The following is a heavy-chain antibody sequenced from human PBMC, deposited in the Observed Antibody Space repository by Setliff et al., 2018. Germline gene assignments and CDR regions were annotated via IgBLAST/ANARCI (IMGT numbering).Heavy chain of an antibody. Sequence: ASVKVSCKASGYTFTNYYMHWVRQAPGQGLEWMGWIHSTSGGTNYAQKFQGRVTMTRDTSINTAYMELSRLTCDDTAVYYCARATRDSDGWYYEYRWFDPWGQGTLVTVSS. CDR2: IHSTSGGT. J-gene: IGHJ5*02. CDR3: ARATRDSDGWYYEYRWFDP. D-gene: IGHD6-19*01. V-gene: IGHV1-2*02. CDR1: GYTFTNYY.